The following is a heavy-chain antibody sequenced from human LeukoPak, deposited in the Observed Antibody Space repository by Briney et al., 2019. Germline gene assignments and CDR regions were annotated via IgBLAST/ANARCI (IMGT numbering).Heavy chain of an antibody. J-gene: IGHJ4*02. Sequence: GGSLRLSCAASGFTSSRYLMHWVRQGPGKELVWVSRINTDGSTTAYAGSVKGRFTSSRDNAKNTLYLQMNSLRAEDTAVYYCVRAEMQVGKCTSTNCLFDYGGQGTLVTVSS. CDR1: GFTSSRYL. CDR2: INTDGSTT. V-gene: IGHV3-74*01. D-gene: IGHD2-2*01. CDR3: VRAEMQVGKCTSTNCLFDY.